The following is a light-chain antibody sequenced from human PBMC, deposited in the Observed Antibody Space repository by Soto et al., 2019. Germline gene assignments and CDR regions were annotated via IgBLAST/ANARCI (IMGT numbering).Light chain of an antibody. J-gene: IGKJ2*01. Sequence: DIQMTQSPSTLSASVGDRVTITCRASQRTSGWVGWYQQKPGKAPKLLIYKVSTLESGVPSRFSGSGSETEFTLTISSLQPDDCATYYCQHYKSLYTFGQGTKLEIK. CDR3: QHYKSLYT. CDR2: KVS. CDR1: QRTSGW. V-gene: IGKV1-5*03.